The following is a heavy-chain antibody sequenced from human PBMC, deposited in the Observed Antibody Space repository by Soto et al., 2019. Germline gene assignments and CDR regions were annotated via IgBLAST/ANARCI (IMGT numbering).Heavy chain of an antibody. V-gene: IGHV1-69*12. J-gene: IGHJ6*02. CDR3: ARAAQPRDYYYGMDV. CDR1: GGTFSSSG. Sequence: QVQLVQSGAEVKKPGSSVKVSCKASGGTFSSSGISWVRQAPGQGLEWMGGIIPIFGTANYAQKFQGRVTITADESTSTAYMELSSLRSEDTAVYYCARAAQPRDYYYGMDVWGQGTTVTVSS. CDR2: IIPIFGTA.